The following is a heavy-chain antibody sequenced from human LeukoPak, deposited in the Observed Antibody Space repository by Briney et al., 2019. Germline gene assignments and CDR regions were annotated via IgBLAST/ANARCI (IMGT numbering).Heavy chain of an antibody. CDR3: ARGRTAYYPDY. D-gene: IGHD3/OR15-3a*01. CDR2: INSKSGYI. Sequence: GGSRSLSCVPSRLIFDIYTMKWARHAPGEVLEWVSSINSKSGYIHYADSVKVRFIISRDNAKNSLSLQMNSLRAEDTAVYYCARGRTAYYPDYWGQGTLVTVSS. J-gene: IGHJ4*02. CDR1: RLIFDIYT. V-gene: IGHV3-21*01.